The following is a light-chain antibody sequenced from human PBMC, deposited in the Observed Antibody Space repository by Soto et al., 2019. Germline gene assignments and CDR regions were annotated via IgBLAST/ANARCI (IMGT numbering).Light chain of an antibody. CDR1: QTISSNY. J-gene: IGKJ1*01. V-gene: IGKV3-20*01. Sequence: EIVLTQSPGTLSVSPGERATLSCRASQTISSNYLAWYQQKPGQAPSLLIYGTSSRATGIPDRFSGSGSGTDFTLTISRLEPDDSAIYYCHQYLSWTFGQGTKVEIK. CDR3: HQYLSWT. CDR2: GTS.